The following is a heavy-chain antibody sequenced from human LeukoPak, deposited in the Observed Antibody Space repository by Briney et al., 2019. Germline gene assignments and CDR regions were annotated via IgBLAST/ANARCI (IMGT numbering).Heavy chain of an antibody. CDR3: ARGLGSGSYYHF. CDR2: INHSGST. Sequence: SETLSLTCAVYGGSFSGYYWSWIRQPPGKGLEWIGEINHSGSTNYNPSLKSRVTISVDTSKNQFSLKLSSVTAADTAVYYCARGLGSGSYYHFWGQGTLVTVSS. CDR1: GGSFSGYY. V-gene: IGHV4-34*01. D-gene: IGHD3-10*01. J-gene: IGHJ4*02.